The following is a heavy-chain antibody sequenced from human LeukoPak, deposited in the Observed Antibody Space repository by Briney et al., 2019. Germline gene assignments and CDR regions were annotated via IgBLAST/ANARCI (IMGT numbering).Heavy chain of an antibody. CDR2: IYPGDSDT. Sequence: GESLKISCKGSGYSFTSYWIGWVRQMPGKGLEWMGIIYPGDSDTRYSPSFQGQVTISADKSISTAYLQWSSLKASDTAMYYCARQRGRYSSSSYHFDIWGQGTMVTVSS. J-gene: IGHJ3*02. V-gene: IGHV5-51*01. CDR3: ARQRGRYSSSSYHFDI. CDR1: GYSFTSYW. D-gene: IGHD6-6*01.